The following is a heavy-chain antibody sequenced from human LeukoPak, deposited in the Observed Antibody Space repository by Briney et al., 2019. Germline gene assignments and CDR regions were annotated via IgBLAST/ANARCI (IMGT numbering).Heavy chain of an antibody. CDR2: INHYGST. CDR3: ARLWSTDCSGGSCPHQPNY. D-gene: IGHD2-15*01. Sequence: PSETLSLTRAVYGESLSNYYWSWIRQPPGKGLEWIGEINHYGSTNYNPSLKSRVTMSVDTSKNQFSLKLSSVIAADTAVYYCARLWSTDCSGGSCPHQPNYWGQGTLVTVSS. CDR1: GESLSNYY. J-gene: IGHJ4*02. V-gene: IGHV4-34*01.